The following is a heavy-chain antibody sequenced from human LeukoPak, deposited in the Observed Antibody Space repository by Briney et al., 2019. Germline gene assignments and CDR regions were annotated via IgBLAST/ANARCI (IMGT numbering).Heavy chain of an antibody. J-gene: IGHJ3*01. D-gene: IGHD1-26*01. CDR2: INPNSGGT. Sequence: ASVKVSCKASGYTFSGYYFHWVRQAPGQGLEWMGWINPNSGGTNYAQKFQGRVTMTRDTSISTAYMELSRLRSDDTAVYYCAGYSGSYLVLGTSDVWGQGTMVTVSS. CDR3: AGYSGSYLVLGTSDV. CDR1: GYTFSGYY. V-gene: IGHV1-2*02.